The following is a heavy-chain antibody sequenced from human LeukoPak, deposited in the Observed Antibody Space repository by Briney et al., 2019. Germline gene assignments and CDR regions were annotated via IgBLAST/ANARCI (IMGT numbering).Heavy chain of an antibody. CDR2: IYTSGST. J-gene: IGHJ4*02. CDR1: GGSISSGSYY. CDR3: ARGKATRSFDY. Sequence: SETLSLTCTVSGGSISSGSYYWSWIRQPAGKGLEWIGRIYTSGSTNYNPSLKSRVTISVDTSKNQFSLKLSSVTAADTAVYYCARGKATRSFDYWGQGTLVTVSS. V-gene: IGHV4-61*02. D-gene: IGHD2-15*01.